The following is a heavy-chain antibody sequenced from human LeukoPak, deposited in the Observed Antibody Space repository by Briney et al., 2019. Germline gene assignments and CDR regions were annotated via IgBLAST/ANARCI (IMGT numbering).Heavy chain of an antibody. CDR3: AKDWGSTWYRGFFDS. D-gene: IGHD6-13*01. CDR2: IYRSGNT. V-gene: IGHV4-38-2*02. Sequence: SETLSLTCTISGYSISSGYYWGWIRQPPGKGLEWIGSIYRSGNTYYNPSLKSRLTISVDTSKNQFSLKLTSLTAADTAVYFCAKDWGSTWYRGFFDSWGQGTLVTVSS. CDR1: GYSISSGYY. J-gene: IGHJ4*02.